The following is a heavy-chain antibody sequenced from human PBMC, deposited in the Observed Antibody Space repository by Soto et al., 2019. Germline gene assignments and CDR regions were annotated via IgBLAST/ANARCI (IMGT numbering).Heavy chain of an antibody. Sequence: PGGSLRLSCAASGFTFSNYAMHWVRQAPGKGLEWVALTSYDGNNEYYTDSVKGRFTISRDNSKNTPFLQMNSPRPEDTAVYYCAKDKGVFNWATSYFDYWGRGALVTVSS. D-gene: IGHD1-1*01. CDR3: AKDKGVFNWATSYFDY. CDR2: TSYDGNNE. J-gene: IGHJ4*02. CDR1: GFTFSNYA. V-gene: IGHV3-30*18.